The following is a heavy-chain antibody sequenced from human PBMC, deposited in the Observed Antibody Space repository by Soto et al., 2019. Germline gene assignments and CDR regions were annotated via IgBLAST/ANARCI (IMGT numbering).Heavy chain of an antibody. CDR3: ARGVARPFYYYYYYMDV. CDR1: GGSISSYC. Sequence: SETLSLTCTASGGSISSYCWSWIRQPPGKGLEWIGYIYYSGSTNYNPSLKSRVTISVDTSKNQFSLKLSSVTAADTAVYYCARGVARPFYYYYYYMDVWGKGTTVTVSS. V-gene: IGHV4-59*08. J-gene: IGHJ6*03. CDR2: IYYSGST. D-gene: IGHD1-1*01.